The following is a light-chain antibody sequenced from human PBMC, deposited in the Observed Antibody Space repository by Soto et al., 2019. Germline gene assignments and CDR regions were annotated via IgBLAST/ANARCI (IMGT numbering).Light chain of an antibody. CDR1: QSVNSNY. Sequence: EIVLTQSPGTLSLSPGERATLSCRSSQSVNSNYLAWYQQKPGQAPRLLIYAASSRAAGFPDRFSGRGSETDFTLTISRLEPEDFAVYYCQQYGGSPWTFGQGTKVEIK. CDR2: AAS. J-gene: IGKJ1*01. V-gene: IGKV3-20*01. CDR3: QQYGGSPWT.